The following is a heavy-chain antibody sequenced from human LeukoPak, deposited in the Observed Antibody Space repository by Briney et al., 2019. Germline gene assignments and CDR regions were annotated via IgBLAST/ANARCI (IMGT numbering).Heavy chain of an antibody. CDR3: ARETGYLVDY. J-gene: IGHJ4*02. V-gene: IGHV4-34*01. Sequence: PSETLSLTCTVSGGSISSYYWSWIRQPPGKGLEWIGEINHSGSTNYNPSLKSRVTISVDTSKNQFSLNLSSVTAADTAVYYCARETGYLVDYWGQGTLVTVSS. D-gene: IGHD5-18*01. CDR2: INHSGST. CDR1: GGSISSYY.